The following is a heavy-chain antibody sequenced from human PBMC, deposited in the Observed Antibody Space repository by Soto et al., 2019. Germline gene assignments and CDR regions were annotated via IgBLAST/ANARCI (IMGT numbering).Heavy chain of an antibody. CDR1: GDTFNFYS. D-gene: IGHD3-10*01. V-gene: IGHV1-69*04. J-gene: IGHJ4*02. CDR2: VNPILSMS. CDR3: ATSYGSGYRAFDF. Sequence: QVQLVQSGAEGKRTGSSVKVSCKASGDTFNFYSINWVRQAPGLGLEWMGRVNPILSMSNYAQRFQGRVTMTADKSTSTAYMELSGLRSEDTAIYYCATSYGSGYRAFDFWGQGALVTVSS.